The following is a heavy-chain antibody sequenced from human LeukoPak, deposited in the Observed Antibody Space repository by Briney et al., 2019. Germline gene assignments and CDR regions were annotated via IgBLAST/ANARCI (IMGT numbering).Heavy chain of an antibody. J-gene: IGHJ4*02. Sequence: PPETLSLTCTVSGGSISSGDYYWSWIRQPPGKGLEWIGYVHQSGSTYYSPSLRSRVTMSLDRSKNQYSLKVSSVTAADTAVYYCARAKGGDYYGSGSYFYWGQGSLVTVSS. CDR3: ARAKGGDYYGSGSYFY. CDR2: VHQSGST. CDR1: GGSISSGDYY. V-gene: IGHV4-30-2*01. D-gene: IGHD3-10*01.